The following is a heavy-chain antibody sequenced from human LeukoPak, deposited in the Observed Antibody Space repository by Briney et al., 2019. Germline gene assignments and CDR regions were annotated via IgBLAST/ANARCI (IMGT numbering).Heavy chain of an antibody. J-gene: IGHJ4*02. D-gene: IGHD6-13*01. V-gene: IGHV4-4*07. CDR3: ARARAAAGEIDY. Sequence: SETLSLTCTVSGGSISSYYWSWIRQPAGKGLEWIGRIYTSGSTKYNPSLKSRVTISVDTSKNQFSLKLSSVTAADTAVYYCARARAAAGEIDYWGQGTLVTVSS. CDR1: GGSISSYY. CDR2: IYTSGST.